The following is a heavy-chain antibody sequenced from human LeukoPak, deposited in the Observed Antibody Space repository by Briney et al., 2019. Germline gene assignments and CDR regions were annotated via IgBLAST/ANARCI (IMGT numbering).Heavy chain of an antibody. CDR1: GGSLSSYY. CDR2: IYTSGST. J-gene: IGHJ4*02. V-gene: IGHV4-4*07. D-gene: IGHD3-3*01. CDR3: ARETLRFPNF. Sequence: SESVSFNCTVSGGSLSSYYWSWIRQPAGKGLEWIGRIYTSGSTSYNPSLTSRVSMSLDTSKQQISLKLSSVTAADTAVYYCARETLRFPNFWGQKTINSVFS.